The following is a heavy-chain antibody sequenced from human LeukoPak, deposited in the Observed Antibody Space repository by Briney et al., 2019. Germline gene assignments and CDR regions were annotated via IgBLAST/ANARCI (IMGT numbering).Heavy chain of an antibody. CDR2: ISYDGSNK. CDR1: GFTFSRYG. CDR3: AKDLTYYGSGSYYAGGFDY. Sequence: PGGSLRLSCAASGFTFSRYGMHWVRQAPGKGLEWVAVISYDGSNKYYADSVKGRFTISRDNSKNTLYLQMNSLRAEDTAVYYCAKDLTYYGSGSYYAGGFDYWGQGTLVTVSS. J-gene: IGHJ4*02. V-gene: IGHV3-30*18. D-gene: IGHD3-10*01.